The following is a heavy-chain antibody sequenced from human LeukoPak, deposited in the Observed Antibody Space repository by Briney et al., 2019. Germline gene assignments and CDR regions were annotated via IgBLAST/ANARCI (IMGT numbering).Heavy chain of an antibody. V-gene: IGHV3-73*01. J-gene: IGHJ4*02. CDR3: ARDQPYGDYAY. CDR2: IRSKANSYAT. Sequence: PGGSLRLSCAASGFTFSGSAMHWVRQASGKGLEWVGRIRSKANSYATVYAASVKGRFTISRDDSKNTAYLQMNSLKTEDTAVYYCARDQPYGDYAYWGQGTLVTVSS. CDR1: GFTFSGSA. D-gene: IGHD4-17*01.